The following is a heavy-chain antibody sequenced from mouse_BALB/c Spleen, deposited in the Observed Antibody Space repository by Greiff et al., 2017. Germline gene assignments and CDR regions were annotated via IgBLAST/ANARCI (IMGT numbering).Heavy chain of an antibody. V-gene: IGHV1-63*01. D-gene: IGHD1-1*02. CDR3: ERSGGGYHAWFAY. J-gene: IGHJ3*01. CDR1: GYAFTNYW. Sequence: QVQLQQSGAELVRPGTSVKISCKASGYAFTNYWLGWVKQRPGHGLEWIGDIYPGSGNTYYNEKFKGKATLTADKSSSTAYMQLSSLTSEDSADYFCERSGGGYHAWFAYWGQGTLVTVSA. CDR2: IYPGSGNT.